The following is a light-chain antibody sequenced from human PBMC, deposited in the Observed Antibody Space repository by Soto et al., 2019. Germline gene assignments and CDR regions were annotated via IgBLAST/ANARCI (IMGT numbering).Light chain of an antibody. CDR3: HQYNNWPPWT. Sequence: ETVMTQSPPTLSVSPGERATLTCKTSRGISSNLAWYQQKPGQAPRLLLYDASTRATGIPARFSGSGSWTEFTLTISSLQSEDFAVYYCHQYNNWPPWTFGQGTKVDIK. J-gene: IGKJ1*01. CDR1: RGISSN. CDR2: DAS. V-gene: IGKV3-15*01.